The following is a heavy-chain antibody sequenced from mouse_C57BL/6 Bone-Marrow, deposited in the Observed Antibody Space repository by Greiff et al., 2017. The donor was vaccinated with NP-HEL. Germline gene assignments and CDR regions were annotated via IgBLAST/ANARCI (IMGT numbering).Heavy chain of an antibody. J-gene: IGHJ3*01. CDR1: GFSLTGYG. D-gene: IGHD2-5*01. Sequence: QVQLKESGPGLVAPSQRLSITCTVSGFSLTGYGVHWVRQPPGKGLEWLVVIWSDGSTTYNSALKSRLSISKDNSKSQVFLKMNSLQTDDTAMYYCARQAYYSNYVGAYWGQGTLVTVSA. CDR3: ARQAYYSNYVGAY. CDR2: IWSDGST. V-gene: IGHV2-6-1*01.